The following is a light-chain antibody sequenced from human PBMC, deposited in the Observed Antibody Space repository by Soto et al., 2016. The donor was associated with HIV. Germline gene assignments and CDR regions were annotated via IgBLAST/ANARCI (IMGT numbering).Light chain of an antibody. J-gene: IGLJ2*01. CDR3: QIWDSTSDHVL. CDR2: DDT. CDR1: NIGSQS. V-gene: IGLV3-21*02. Sequence: SYVLTQPSSVSVAPGETARITCAGNNIGSQSVHWYQQKPGQAPVLVVYDDTDRPSGIPERFSGSNSGNMATLTITRVEPGDEADYYCQIWDSTSDHVLFGGGTQLTVL.